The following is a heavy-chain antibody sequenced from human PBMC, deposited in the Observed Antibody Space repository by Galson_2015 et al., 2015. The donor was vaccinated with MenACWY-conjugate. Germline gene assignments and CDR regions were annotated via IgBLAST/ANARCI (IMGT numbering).Heavy chain of an antibody. CDR2: IYSGGST. CDR3: ASPLGYCSGGSCYSPYYYGMDV. Sequence: SLRLSCAASGFTVSSNYMSWVRQAPGKGLEWVSVIYSGGSTYYADSVKGRFTISRHNSKNTLYLQMNSLRAEDTAVYYCASPLGYCSGGSCYSPYYYGMDVWGQGTTVTVSS. J-gene: IGHJ6*02. CDR1: GFTVSSNY. D-gene: IGHD2-15*01. V-gene: IGHV3-53*04.